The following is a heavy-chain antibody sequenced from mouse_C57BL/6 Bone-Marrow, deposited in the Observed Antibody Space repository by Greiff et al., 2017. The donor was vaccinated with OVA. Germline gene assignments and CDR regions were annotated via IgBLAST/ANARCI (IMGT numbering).Heavy chain of an antibody. J-gene: IGHJ4*01. CDR2: IYPGDGDT. D-gene: IGHD2-3*01. CDR1: GYAFSSSW. CDR3: ARDGYFYAMDY. V-gene: IGHV1-82*01. Sequence: VQLQQSGPELVKPGASVKISCKASGYAFSSSWMNWVKQRPGQGLEWIGRIYPGDGDTNYNGKFKGKATLTADKSSSTAYMQLSSLTSEDSAVYFCARDGYFYAMDYWGQGTSVTVSS.